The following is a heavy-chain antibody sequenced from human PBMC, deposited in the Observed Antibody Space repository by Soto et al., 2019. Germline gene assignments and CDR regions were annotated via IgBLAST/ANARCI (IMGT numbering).Heavy chain of an antibody. CDR2: MNPNSDDT. CDR1: GYTFTSYD. V-gene: IGHV1-8*01. J-gene: IGHJ4*02. Sequence: ASVKVSCKASGYTFTSYDINWVRQATGQGLEWMGWMNPNSDDTAYAQKFQGRVTMTKNTSISTAYMELSSLRSEDTAVYYCARASQGRADYWGQGTLVTVSS. CDR3: ARASQGRADY.